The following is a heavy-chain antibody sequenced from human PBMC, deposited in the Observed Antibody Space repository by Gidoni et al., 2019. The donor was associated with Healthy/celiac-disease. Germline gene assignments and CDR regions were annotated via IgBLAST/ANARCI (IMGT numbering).Heavy chain of an antibody. J-gene: IGHJ4*02. D-gene: IGHD1-1*01. Sequence: QVQLQESGPGLVKPSETLSLSCTVSGGSMRAYYWNWIRQAPGKGLEWIGYIYYSGNTNYNPSLKSRVSISVDTSTSQFSLRLSYVTAADTAIYYCARGRLQLEGFDYWGQGTLVTVSS. CDR3: ARGRLQLEGFDY. V-gene: IGHV4-59*01. CDR2: IYYSGNT. CDR1: GGSMRAYY.